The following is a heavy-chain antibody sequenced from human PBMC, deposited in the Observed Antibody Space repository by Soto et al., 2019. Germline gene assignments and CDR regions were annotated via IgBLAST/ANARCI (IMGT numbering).Heavy chain of an antibody. CDR1: GNRFTSYW. V-gene: IGHV5-51*03. CDR3: VRRLGTVTAFDY. J-gene: IGHJ4*02. CDR2: IYPDDSDT. Sequence: EVQLVQSGAEVKKPGESLKISCKGSGNRFTSYWIGWVRQMPGKGLEWMGIIYPDDSDTRYSPSFQGQVTISADKSINTAYLQWSSLKASDTAIYYCVRRLGTVTAFDYWGQGTLVTVSS. D-gene: IGHD4-17*01.